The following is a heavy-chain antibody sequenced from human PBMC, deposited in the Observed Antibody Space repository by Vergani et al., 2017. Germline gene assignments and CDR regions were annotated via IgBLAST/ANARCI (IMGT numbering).Heavy chain of an antibody. D-gene: IGHD2-2*01. CDR2: IYYSGST. CDR1: GGSISSYY. J-gene: IGHJ4*02. CDR3: ARRRCSSTSCPFDY. V-gene: IGHV4-59*08. Sequence: QVQLQESGPGLVKPSETLSLTCTVSGGSISSYYWSWIRQPPGKGLEWIGYIYYSGSTNYNPSLKSRVTISVDTSKNQFSLKLSSVTAADTAVYYCARRRCSSTSCPFDYWGQGTLVGVSS.